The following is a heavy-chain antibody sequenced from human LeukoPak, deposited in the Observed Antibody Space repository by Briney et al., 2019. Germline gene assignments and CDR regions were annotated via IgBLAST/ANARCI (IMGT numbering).Heavy chain of an antibody. D-gene: IGHD3-10*01. CDR1: GGSFSGYY. J-gene: IGHJ4*02. CDR3: ARGSVTMVRGANH. Sequence: PSETLSLTCAVYGGSFSGYYWSWIRQPPGKGLEWIREINHSGSTNYNPSLKSRVTISVDTSKNQFSLKLSSVTAADTAVYYCARGSVTMVRGANHWGQGTLVTVSS. CDR2: INHSGST. V-gene: IGHV4-34*01.